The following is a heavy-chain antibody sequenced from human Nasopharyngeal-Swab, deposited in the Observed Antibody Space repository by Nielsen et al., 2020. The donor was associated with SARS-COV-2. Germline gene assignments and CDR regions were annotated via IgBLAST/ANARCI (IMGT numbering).Heavy chain of an antibody. CDR2: ISGSGDST. Sequence: GGALRLSCEASAFTCSSCSMSGVRQAPGKGLEWVAAISGSGDSTYYEDSVKGRFNISRDNSKNTLYLQMNRLRGEDTAIYYCAKGSASYRPYYFDCWGQGTLVTVSS. CDR1: AFTCSSCS. D-gene: IGHD1-14*01. J-gene: IGHJ4*02. V-gene: IGHV3-23*01. CDR3: AKGSASYRPYYFDC.